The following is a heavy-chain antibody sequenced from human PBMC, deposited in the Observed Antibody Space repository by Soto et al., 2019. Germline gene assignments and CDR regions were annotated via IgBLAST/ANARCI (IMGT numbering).Heavy chain of an antibody. CDR1: GYSISSGYY. J-gene: IGHJ5*02. CDR3: ARLYDSSGFDWFDP. Sequence: PSETLSLTCAVSGYSISSGYYWGWIRQPPGKGLEWIGSIYHSGSTYYNPSLKSRVTISVDTSKNQSSLKLSSVTAADTAVYYCARLYDSSGFDWFDPWGQGTLVTVSS. D-gene: IGHD3-22*01. CDR2: IYHSGST. V-gene: IGHV4-38-2*01.